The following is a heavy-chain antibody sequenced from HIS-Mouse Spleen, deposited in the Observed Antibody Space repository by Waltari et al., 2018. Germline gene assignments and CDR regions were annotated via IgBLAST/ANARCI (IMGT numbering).Heavy chain of an antibody. Sequence: QLQLQESGPGLVKPSETLSLTRTVSVGSIRSSRYYWGWIRQPPGKGLGWIGSIYYSGSTYYNPSLKSRVTISVDTSKNQFSLKLSSVTAADTAVYYCAREIPYSSSWYDWYFDLWGRGTLVTVSS. V-gene: IGHV4-39*07. CDR1: VGSIRSSRYY. D-gene: IGHD6-13*01. CDR3: AREIPYSSSWYDWYFDL. J-gene: IGHJ2*01. CDR2: IYYSGST.